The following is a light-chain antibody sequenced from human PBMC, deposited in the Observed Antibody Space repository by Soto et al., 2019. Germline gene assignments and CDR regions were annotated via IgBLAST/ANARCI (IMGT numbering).Light chain of an antibody. V-gene: IGKV3-20*01. CDR3: QQYGSSPA. CDR1: QSVTSSY. Sequence: EIVLTQSPGTLSLSPGERATLSCRASQSVTSSYLAWYQQKPGQAPRLLIYGASSRATGIPDGFSGSGSGKDFTLTISRLEPEDFAVYYCQQYGSSPAFGGGTKVEIK. J-gene: IGKJ4*01. CDR2: GAS.